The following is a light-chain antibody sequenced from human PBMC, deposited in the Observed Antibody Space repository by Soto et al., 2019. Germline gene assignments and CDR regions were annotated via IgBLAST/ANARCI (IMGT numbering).Light chain of an antibody. Sequence: EIVLTQSPGFLSLSPGERATLSCMASQSVDSSFFAWYQQKPGQAPRLLIYGASKRATGIPDRFSGSGSGTDFTLTISRLEPEDFAVYYCQQYVSSGTFGQGTKVEIK. CDR1: QSVDSSF. CDR2: GAS. V-gene: IGKV3-20*01. J-gene: IGKJ1*01. CDR3: QQYVSSGT.